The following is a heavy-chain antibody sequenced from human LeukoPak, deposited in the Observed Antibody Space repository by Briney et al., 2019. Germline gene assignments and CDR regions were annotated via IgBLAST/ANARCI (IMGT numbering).Heavy chain of an antibody. V-gene: IGHV3-48*03. D-gene: IGHD3-10*01. CDR1: GFTFSNYE. Sequence: GGSLRLSCAASGFTFSNYEMNWVRQAPGKGLEWISYISSSGSTIYYADSVKGRFTISRDNSENTLYLQMSSLRAEDTAVYYCAKDSYASGPSFDYWGQGTLVTVSS. J-gene: IGHJ4*02. CDR3: AKDSYASGPSFDY. CDR2: ISSSGSTI.